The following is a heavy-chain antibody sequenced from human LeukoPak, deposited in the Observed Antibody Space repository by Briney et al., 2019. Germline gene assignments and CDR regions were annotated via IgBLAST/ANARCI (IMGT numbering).Heavy chain of an antibody. V-gene: IGHV1-2*02. CDR2: INPNSGGT. CDR3: ARDESCGSTSCSDY. D-gene: IGHD2-2*01. Sequence: GASVKVSCKASGYTFTGYYMHWVRQAPGQGLEWMGWINPNSGGTNYAQKFQGRVTMTRDTSISTAYMELSRLRSDDTAVYYCARDESCGSTSCSDYWGQGTLVTVSS. CDR1: GYTFTGYY. J-gene: IGHJ4*02.